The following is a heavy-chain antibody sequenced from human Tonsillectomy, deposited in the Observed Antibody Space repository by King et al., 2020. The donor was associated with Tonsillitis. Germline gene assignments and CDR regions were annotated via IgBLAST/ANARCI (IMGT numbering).Heavy chain of an antibody. Sequence: VQLVESGGGLVQPGGSLRLSCSASGFKFNNYAMQWVRQAPGKGMEYVAAISKTGNNTFYGDSVKGRFTISRDNSKNTLYVQMSSLRVGDTAVYYCVKDGHGVGAFWGQGTLVTVSS. D-gene: IGHD2-21*01. CDR2: ISKTGNNT. J-gene: IGHJ1*01. CDR3: VKDGHGVGAF. V-gene: IGHV3-64*03. CDR1: GFKFNNYA.